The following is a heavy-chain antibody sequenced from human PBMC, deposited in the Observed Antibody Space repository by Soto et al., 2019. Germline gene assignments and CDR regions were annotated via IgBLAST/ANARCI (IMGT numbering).Heavy chain of an antibody. CDR1: GGTFSSYA. J-gene: IGHJ6*02. CDR3: ARESLAVAGTFGHYYYYGIDV. V-gene: IGHV1-69*13. Sequence: SVKVSCKASGGTFSSYAISWVRQAPGQGLEWMGGIIPIFGTANYAQKFQGRVTITANESTSTAYMELSSLRSEDTAVYYCARESLAVAGTFGHYYYYGIDVWGQGTTVTVSS. CDR2: IIPIFGTA. D-gene: IGHD6-19*01.